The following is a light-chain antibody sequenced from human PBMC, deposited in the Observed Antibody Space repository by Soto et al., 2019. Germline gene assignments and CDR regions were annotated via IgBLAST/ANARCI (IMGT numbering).Light chain of an antibody. Sequence: QSALTQPPSASGSPGQSVAISCTGTSSDVGGYSYVSWYQQHPGKAPKLMIYEVSNRPSGVSNRFSGSKSGNTASLTISGLQPEDEADYYCSSYTTSSTVVFGTGTKVTVL. CDR2: EVS. CDR1: SSDVGGYSY. CDR3: SSYTTSSTVV. J-gene: IGLJ1*01. V-gene: IGLV2-14*01.